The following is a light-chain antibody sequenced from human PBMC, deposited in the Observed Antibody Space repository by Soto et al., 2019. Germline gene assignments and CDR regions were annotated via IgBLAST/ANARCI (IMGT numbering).Light chain of an antibody. CDR1: SSDIGSYKF. CDR3: CSLTTSHTYV. CDR2: EGS. Sequence: QSVLTQPASVSGSPGQSITISCTGTSSDIGSYKFVSWYQQHPGKAPKVMIYEGSKRPSGVSNRFSGSKSGNTASLTISGLQAEDEADYYCCSLTTSHTYVFGSGTKLTVL. V-gene: IGLV2-14*02. J-gene: IGLJ1*01.